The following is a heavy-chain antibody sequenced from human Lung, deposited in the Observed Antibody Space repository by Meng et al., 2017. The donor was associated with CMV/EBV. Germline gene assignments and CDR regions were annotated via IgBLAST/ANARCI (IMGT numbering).Heavy chain of an antibody. CDR2: IYYSGNT. CDR3: ARDRRGSYVTGWGY. Sequence: SXTXSPXAPVCGYSINSPYYWGWIRQPPGMGLEWIGSIYYSGNTYYNPSLKSRVTISVDTSKNQFSLKLSSVTAADTAVYYCARDRRGSYVTGWGYWGQGTLVTVSS. J-gene: IGHJ4*02. D-gene: IGHD3-16*01. V-gene: IGHV4-38-2*02. CDR1: GYSINSPYY.